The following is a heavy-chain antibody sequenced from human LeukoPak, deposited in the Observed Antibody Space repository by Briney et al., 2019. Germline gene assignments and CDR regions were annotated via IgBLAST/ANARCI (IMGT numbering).Heavy chain of an antibody. J-gene: IGHJ4*02. CDR3: ARDFQLGYDSSGYLYSPFDY. Sequence: ASVKVSCKASGYTFTSYDINWVRQATGQGLEWMGWMNPNSGNTGYAQKFQGRVTITADKSTSTAYMELSSLRSEDTAVYYCARDFQLGYDSSGYLYSPFDYWGQGTLVTVSS. D-gene: IGHD3-22*01. V-gene: IGHV1-8*01. CDR1: GYTFTSYD. CDR2: MNPNSGNT.